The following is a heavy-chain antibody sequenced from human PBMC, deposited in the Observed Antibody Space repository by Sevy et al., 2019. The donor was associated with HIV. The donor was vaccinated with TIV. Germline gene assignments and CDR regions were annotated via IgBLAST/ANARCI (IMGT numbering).Heavy chain of an antibody. D-gene: IGHD2-2*01. CDR3: ARRCSSTSGSPGFDY. V-gene: IGHV1-69*13. J-gene: IGHJ4*02. Sequence: ASVKVSCKASGGTFSSYAISWVRQAPGQGLEWMGGIIPIFGTANYAQKFQGRVTITADESTSTAYMELSSLRSEDTAVYYCARRCSSTSGSPGFDYWGQGTLVTVSS. CDR1: GGTFSSYA. CDR2: IIPIFGTA.